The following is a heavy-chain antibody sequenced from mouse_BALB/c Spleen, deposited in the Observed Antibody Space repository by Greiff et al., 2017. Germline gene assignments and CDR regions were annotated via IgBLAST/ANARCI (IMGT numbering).Heavy chain of an antibody. CDR2: ISCYNGAT. D-gene: IGHD1-1*01. J-gene: IGHJ1*01. CDR1: GYSFTGYY. V-gene: IGHV1S34*01. CDR3: ARGGYYGSSYDWYFDV. Sequence: LVKTGASVKISCKASGYSFTGYYMHWVKQSHGKSLEWIGYISCYNGATSYNQKFKGKATFTVDTSSSTAYMQFNSLTSEDSAVYYCARGGYYGSSYDWYFDVWGAGTTVTVSS.